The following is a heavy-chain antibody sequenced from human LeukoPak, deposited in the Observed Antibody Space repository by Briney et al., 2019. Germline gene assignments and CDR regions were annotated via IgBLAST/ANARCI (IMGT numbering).Heavy chain of an antibody. D-gene: IGHD3-9*01. V-gene: IGHV3-30-3*01. Sequence: GGSLRLSCAASGFTFSSYAMHWVRQAPGKGLEWVAVISYDGSNKYYADSVKGRFTISRDNSKNTLYLQMNSLRAEDTAVYYCARDRGYDILTGYSEDAFDIWGQGTMVTVSS. CDR3: ARDRGYDILTGYSEDAFDI. CDR2: ISYDGSNK. J-gene: IGHJ3*02. CDR1: GFTFSSYA.